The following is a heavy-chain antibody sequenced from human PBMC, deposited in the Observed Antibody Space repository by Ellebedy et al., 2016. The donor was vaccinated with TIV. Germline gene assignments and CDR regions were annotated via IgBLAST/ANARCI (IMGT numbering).Heavy chain of an antibody. CDR3: ARVYCSGATCPAAFDI. CDR1: GFTFSSSW. Sequence: GESLKISCAASGFTFSSSWVHWVRQVPGEGLVWVSRIGSDGFGTSYADSVKGRFTISRDNAKNTLFLQMNSLRAEDTALYYCARVYCSGATCPAAFDIWGQGTMVTVSS. D-gene: IGHD2-15*01. V-gene: IGHV3-74*01. CDR2: IGSDGFGT. J-gene: IGHJ3*02.